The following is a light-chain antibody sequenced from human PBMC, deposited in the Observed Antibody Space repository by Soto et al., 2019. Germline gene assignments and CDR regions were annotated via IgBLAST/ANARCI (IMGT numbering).Light chain of an antibody. V-gene: IGKV3-15*01. CDR3: QQYNSAPPIT. J-gene: IGKJ5*01. CDR1: ESVSSN. Sequence: EVVMNQSPATLSVSTGERATLSCRASESVSSNLAWYQQSPGQAPRLVIYGASTRATGIPARFSGGGSGTEFTLTISSLQSEDFAVYYCQQYNSAPPITFGLGTRLEIK. CDR2: GAS.